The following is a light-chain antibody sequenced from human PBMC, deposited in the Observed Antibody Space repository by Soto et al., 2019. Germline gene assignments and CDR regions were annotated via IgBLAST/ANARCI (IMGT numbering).Light chain of an antibody. V-gene: IGKV1-39*01. CDR3: LRTLTSAVT. J-gene: IGKJ3*01. CDR1: QTISKY. CDR2: SAS. Sequence: DIQMTQSPSSLSAFVGDRVTITCRASQTISKYLKWYQQKPGKAPKLMIYSASSLQSGVPSRFSGSGSGTDFTLTISNLQLEDFATYNRLRTLTSAVTFGPETTLDSK.